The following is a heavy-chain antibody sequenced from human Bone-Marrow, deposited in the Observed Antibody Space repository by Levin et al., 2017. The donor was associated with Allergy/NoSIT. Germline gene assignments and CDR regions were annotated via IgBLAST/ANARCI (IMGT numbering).Heavy chain of an antibody. D-gene: IGHD3-3*01. CDR1: GFTFRNHA. J-gene: IGHJ4*02. CDR2: VSGSGYNT. Sequence: LSLTCAASGFTFRNHAMAWVRQAPGKGLEWVSAVSGSGYNTYYADPVKGRLTISRDNSKNTLYLQMNSLRADDTALYYCARRGPAEWGHFDFWGQGTLVTVSS. V-gene: IGHV3-23*01. CDR3: ARRGPAEWGHFDF.